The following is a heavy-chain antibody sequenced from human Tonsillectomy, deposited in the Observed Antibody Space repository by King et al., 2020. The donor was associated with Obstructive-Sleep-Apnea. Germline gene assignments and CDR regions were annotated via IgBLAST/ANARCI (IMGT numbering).Heavy chain of an antibody. Sequence: VQLVESGGGVVQPGGSLRLSCAASGFTFSNYGMHWVRQAPGKGLDWVAFMRYDGSDKYYTYSVKGRFTISRDSSKHTLYLQMNTLRTEDTAVYYCSKPLRRAFGDYFDYWGQGTLVTVSS. CDR2: MRYDGSDK. J-gene: IGHJ4*02. D-gene: IGHD3-16*01. CDR3: SKPLRRAFGDYFDY. CDR1: GFTFSNYG. V-gene: IGHV3-30*02.